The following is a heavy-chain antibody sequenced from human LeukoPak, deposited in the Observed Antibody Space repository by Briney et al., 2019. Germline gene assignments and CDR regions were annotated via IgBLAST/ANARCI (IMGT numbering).Heavy chain of an antibody. CDR3: ASTSHYYYGMDV. CDR1: GGTFSSYA. V-gene: IGHV1-69*13. CDR2: IIPIFGTA. J-gene: IGHJ6*02. Sequence: GASVTVSCKASGGTFSSYAISWVRQAPGQGLEWMGGIIPIFGTANYAQKFQGRVTITADESTSTAYMGLSSLRSEDTAVYYCASTSHYYYGMDVWGQGTTVTVSS.